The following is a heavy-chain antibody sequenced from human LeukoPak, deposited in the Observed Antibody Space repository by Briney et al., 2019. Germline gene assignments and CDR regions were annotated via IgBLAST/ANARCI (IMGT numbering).Heavy chain of an antibody. V-gene: IGHV3-21*01. Sequence: PGGSLRLSCAASEFTFSSYSMNWVRQAPGKGLEWVSSISYIPTYIYYADSVKGRFTISRDNAKSSLYLQMDSLRAEDTAVYFCARARGKIAIFDYWGQGTLVTVSS. CDR2: ISYIPTYI. D-gene: IGHD2-21*01. CDR3: ARARGKIAIFDY. CDR1: EFTFSSYS. J-gene: IGHJ4*02.